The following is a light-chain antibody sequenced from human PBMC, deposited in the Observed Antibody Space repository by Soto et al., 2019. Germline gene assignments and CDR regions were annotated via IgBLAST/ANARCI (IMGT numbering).Light chain of an antibody. Sequence: EIVLTQSPATLSLSPGDSATLSCRASQSIRSYLAWYQQKRGQAPRLLIYDASNRATGIPARFSGSGSGTDFSLSISSLQSEDFAVYYCQQYNNWPPAWTFGQGTKVDIK. CDR1: QSIRSY. J-gene: IGKJ1*01. V-gene: IGKV3-11*01. CDR2: DAS. CDR3: QQYNNWPPAWT.